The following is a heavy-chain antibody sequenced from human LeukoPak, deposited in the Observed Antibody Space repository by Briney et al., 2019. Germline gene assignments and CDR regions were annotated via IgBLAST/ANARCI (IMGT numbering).Heavy chain of an antibody. CDR1: GFSFGSYA. V-gene: IGHV3-23*01. Sequence: GGSLRLSCAASGFSFGSYAMSWVRQAPGKGLEWVSEISGSVSGSGDSAHYADSVKGRFTISRDNSKKTLFLQMNSLRAEDTAVYYCAKGKVNHDGALDIWGQGTVVTVSS. CDR3: AKGKVNHDGALDI. J-gene: IGHJ3*02. D-gene: IGHD3-16*01. CDR2: ISGSVSGSGDSA.